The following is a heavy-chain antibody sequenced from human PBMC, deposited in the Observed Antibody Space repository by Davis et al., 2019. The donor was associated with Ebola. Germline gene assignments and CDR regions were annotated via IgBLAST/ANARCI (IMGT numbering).Heavy chain of an antibody. J-gene: IGHJ4*02. CDR2: IIPILGIA. V-gene: IGHV1-69*04. CDR1: GGTFSSYA. D-gene: IGHD3-10*01. Sequence: SVKVSCKASGGTFSSYAISWVRQAPGQGLEWMGRIIPILGIANYAQKFQGRVTITADKSTSTAYMELSSLRSEDTAVYYCARTMVRGPNWDYWGQGTLVTVSS. CDR3: ARTMVRGPNWDY.